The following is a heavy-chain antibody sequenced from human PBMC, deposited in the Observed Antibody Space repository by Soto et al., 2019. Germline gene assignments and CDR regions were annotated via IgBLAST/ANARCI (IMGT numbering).Heavy chain of an antibody. Sequence: GGSLRLSCAASGFTFDDYAMHWVRQAPGKGLEWVSGISWNSGSIGYADSVKGRFTVSRDNAKNSLYLQMNSLRAEDTALYYCAKALGYCSGGSCYGPAYYSYGMDVWRQGTTLTVS. CDR2: ISWNSGSI. V-gene: IGHV3-9*01. CDR1: GFTFDDYA. J-gene: IGHJ6*02. CDR3: AKALGYCSGGSCYGPAYYSYGMDV. D-gene: IGHD2-15*01.